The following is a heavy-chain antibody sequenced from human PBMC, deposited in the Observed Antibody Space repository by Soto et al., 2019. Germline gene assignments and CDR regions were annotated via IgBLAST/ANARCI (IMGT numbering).Heavy chain of an antibody. Sequence: ASVKVSCKASGYTFTSYGISWVRQAPGQGLEWMGWISDYNGNTNYAQKLKGRVTMTTDTSTSTAYMELRSLRSDDTAVYYCARTMIFGVLQDYWGQGTLVTVSS. D-gene: IGHD3-3*01. CDR1: GYTFTSYG. J-gene: IGHJ4*02. CDR3: ARTMIFGVLQDY. CDR2: ISDYNGNT. V-gene: IGHV1-18*01.